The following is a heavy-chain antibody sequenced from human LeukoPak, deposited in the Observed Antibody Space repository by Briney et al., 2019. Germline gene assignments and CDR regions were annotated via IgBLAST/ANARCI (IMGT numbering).Heavy chain of an antibody. Sequence: KPSETLSLTCTVSGGSISSYYWSWIRQPAGKGLEWIGRIYTSGSTNYNPSLKSRVTISVDTSKNQFSLKLSSVTAADTAVYYCARGGQDYGDYPPYYGMDVWGQGTTVTVSS. CDR2: IYTSGST. CDR3: ARGGQDYGDYPPYYGMDV. J-gene: IGHJ6*02. D-gene: IGHD4-17*01. CDR1: GGSISSYY. V-gene: IGHV4-4*07.